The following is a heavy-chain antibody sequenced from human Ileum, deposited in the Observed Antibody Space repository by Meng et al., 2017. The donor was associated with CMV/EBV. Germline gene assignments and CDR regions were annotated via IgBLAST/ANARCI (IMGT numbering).Heavy chain of an antibody. CDR2: IYYSGST. Sequence: SETLSLTCTVSGGSISSYYWSWIRQPPGKGLEWIGYIYYSGSTNYNSSLKSRVTISVDTSKNQFSLKLSSVTAADTAVYYCARGSIAAAGTYYFDYWGQGTRVTVSS. D-gene: IGHD6-13*01. CDR1: GGSISSYY. V-gene: IGHV4-59*01. J-gene: IGHJ4*02. CDR3: ARGSIAAAGTYYFDY.